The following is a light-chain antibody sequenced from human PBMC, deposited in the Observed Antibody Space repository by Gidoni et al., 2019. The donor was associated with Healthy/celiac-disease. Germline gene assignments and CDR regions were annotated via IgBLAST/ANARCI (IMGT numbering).Light chain of an antibody. CDR1: SSNIGNNY. J-gene: IGLJ2*01. V-gene: IGLV1-51*01. CDR2: DNN. Sequence: QSVLPQPPSVSAAPGQKVTISCSGSSSNIGNNYVSWYQQLPGTAPKLLIYDNNKRPSGMPDRFSGSKSGTSATLGITGLQTGDEDDYYCGTWDSSLSAVVFGGGTKLTVL. CDR3: GTWDSSLSAVV.